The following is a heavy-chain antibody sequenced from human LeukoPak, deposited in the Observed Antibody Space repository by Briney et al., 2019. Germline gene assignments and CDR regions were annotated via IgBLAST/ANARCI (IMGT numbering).Heavy chain of an antibody. D-gene: IGHD3-22*01. CDR3: ARDRNYYDSSGYYFAN. V-gene: IGHV4-61*01. Sequence: SETLSFTCTASGGSVSSGSSFWSWIRQPPGKGLEWIGYIYHSGNTNYNPSLKSRVTISVDTSKSQLSLKLNSVTAADTAVYYCARDRNYYDSSGYYFANWGQGTLVTVSS. CDR1: GGSVSSGSSF. CDR2: IYHSGNT. J-gene: IGHJ4*02.